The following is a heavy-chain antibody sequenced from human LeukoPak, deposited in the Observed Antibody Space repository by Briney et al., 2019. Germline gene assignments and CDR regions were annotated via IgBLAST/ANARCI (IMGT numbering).Heavy chain of an antibody. V-gene: IGHV4-38-2*02. CDR2: IYHSGST. Sequence: SGTLSLTCTVSGYSISSGYYWGWIRQPPGKGLEWIGSIYHSGSTYYNPSLKSRDTISVDTSKNQFSLKLSSVTAADTAVYYCARAEGQWLVFFDYWGQGTLVTVSS. CDR1: GYSISSGYY. D-gene: IGHD6-19*01. J-gene: IGHJ4*02. CDR3: ARAEGQWLVFFDY.